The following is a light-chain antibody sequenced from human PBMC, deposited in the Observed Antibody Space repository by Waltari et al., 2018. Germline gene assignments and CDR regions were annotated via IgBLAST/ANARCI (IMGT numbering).Light chain of an antibody. V-gene: IGLV3-21*02. Sequence: SYVLTQPPSVSVAPGQTARMTCGANNIGSKSVHWYQKKPGQAPVPVVYDDSDRPSGVPERFSGSNSGNTATLTSTRVEAGDEADYYCQLWDKSSDPPYVFGPGTKVTVL. CDR1: NIGSKS. CDR2: DDS. CDR3: QLWDKSSDPPYV. J-gene: IGLJ1*01.